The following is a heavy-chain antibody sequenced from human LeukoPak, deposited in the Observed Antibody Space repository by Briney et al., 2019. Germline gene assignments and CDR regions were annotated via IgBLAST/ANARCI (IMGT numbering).Heavy chain of an antibody. D-gene: IGHD2-8*02. Sequence: SETLSLTCAVYGGSFSGYYWSWIRQPPGKGLEWIGEINHSGSTNYNPSLKSRVTISVDTSKNQFSLKLSSVTAADTAVYYCARGTSTGLFDYWGQGTLVTVSS. J-gene: IGHJ4*02. CDR3: ARGTSTGLFDY. V-gene: IGHV4-34*01. CDR2: INHSGST. CDR1: GGSFSGYY.